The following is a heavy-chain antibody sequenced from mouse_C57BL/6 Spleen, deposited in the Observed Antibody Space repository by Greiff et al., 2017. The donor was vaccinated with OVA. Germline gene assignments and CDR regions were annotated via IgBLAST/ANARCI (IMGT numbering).Heavy chain of an antibody. Sequence: QVQLQQPGAELVKPGASVKMSCKASGYTFTSYWITWVKQRPGQGLEWIGDIYPGSGSTNYNEKFKSKATLTVDTSSSTAYMQLSSLTSEDSAVYYCARGGSTMVSIRYFDVWGTGTTVTVSS. CDR3: ARGGSTMVSIRYFDV. D-gene: IGHD2-2*01. CDR1: GYTFTSYW. CDR2: IYPGSGST. J-gene: IGHJ1*03. V-gene: IGHV1-55*01.